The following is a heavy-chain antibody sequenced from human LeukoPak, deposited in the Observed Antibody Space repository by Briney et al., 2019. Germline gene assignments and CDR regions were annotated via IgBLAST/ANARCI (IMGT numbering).Heavy chain of an antibody. V-gene: IGHV4-30-4*01. CDR3: AGSVVVPAATRQHDAFGI. CDR2: IYYSGST. Sequence: SETLSLTCTVSGGSISSGDYYWSWIRQPPGKGLEWIGYIYYSGSTYYNPSLKSRVTISVDTSKNQFSLKLSSVTAADTAVYYCAGSVVVPAATRQHDAFGIWGQGTMVTVSS. J-gene: IGHJ3*02. D-gene: IGHD2-2*01. CDR1: GGSISSGDYY.